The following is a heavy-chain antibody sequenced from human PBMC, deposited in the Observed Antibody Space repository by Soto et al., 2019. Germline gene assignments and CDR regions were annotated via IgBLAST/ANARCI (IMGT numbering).Heavy chain of an antibody. Sequence: GASVKVSCKASGGTFSSYAISWVRQAPGQGLEWMGGIIPIFGTANYAQKFQGRVTITADESTSTAYMELSSLRSEDTAVYYCARNLEPGGVVISRPYYYYGMDVWGQGTTVTVSS. V-gene: IGHV1-69*13. J-gene: IGHJ6*02. CDR1: GGTFSSYA. CDR2: IIPIFGTA. D-gene: IGHD3-3*01. CDR3: ARNLEPGGVVISRPYYYYGMDV.